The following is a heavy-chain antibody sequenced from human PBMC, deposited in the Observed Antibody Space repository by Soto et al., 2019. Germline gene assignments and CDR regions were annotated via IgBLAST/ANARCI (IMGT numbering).Heavy chain of an antibody. D-gene: IGHD3-9*01. CDR3: ARESHDILTGPPWVWYFDL. V-gene: IGHV4-34*01. Sequence: QVQLQQWGAGPLRPLETLSLTCGVSGGSFSGYYWAWIRQSPGKGLEWIGEINDRGSINYNPSLKIQVSISVDTSKNHYSLNLRSVTAADTAVYYCARESHDILTGPPWVWYFDLWGRGTLVTVSS. CDR1: GGSFSGYY. CDR2: INDRGSI. J-gene: IGHJ2*01.